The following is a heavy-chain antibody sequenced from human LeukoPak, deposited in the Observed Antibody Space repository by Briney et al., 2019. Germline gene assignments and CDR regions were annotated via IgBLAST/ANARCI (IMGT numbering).Heavy chain of an antibody. CDR1: GGSFSGYY. CDR2: INHSGST. V-gene: IGHV4-34*01. Sequence: SETLSLTCAVYGGSFSGYYWSWIRQPPGKGLEWIGEINHSGSTNYNPSLKSRVTISVDTSKNQFSLKLCSVTAADTAVYYCARSYYDFWSGYYTLYFDYWGQGTLVTVSS. CDR3: ARSYYDFWSGYYTLYFDY. D-gene: IGHD3-3*01. J-gene: IGHJ4*02.